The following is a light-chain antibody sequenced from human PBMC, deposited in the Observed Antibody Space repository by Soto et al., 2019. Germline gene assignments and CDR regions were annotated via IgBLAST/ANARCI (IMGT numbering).Light chain of an antibody. CDR3: QQADSFPIT. Sequence: DIQMTQSPSSVSASVGDRVTISCRASEDINSRLAWYQQNPGNAPKLLIYAAFILQSGVPSRFSGYGSGTDCTLSISSLQPEDFATYYCQQADSFPITFGQGTRLESK. V-gene: IGKV1-12*01. CDR2: AAF. J-gene: IGKJ5*01. CDR1: EDINSR.